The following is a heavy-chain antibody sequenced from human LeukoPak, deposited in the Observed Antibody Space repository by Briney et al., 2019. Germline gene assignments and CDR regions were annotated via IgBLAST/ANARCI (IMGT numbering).Heavy chain of an antibody. Sequence: GGSLRLSCAASGFTFSSYWMSWVRQAPGKGLEWVAIIKQDGSDKYYVDSVKGRFTISRDNAKNSLYLQMNSLRAEDTAVYYCARAQTDSGYGRYCDYWGQGTLVTVSS. CDR3: ARAQTDSGYGRYCDY. D-gene: IGHD5-12*01. J-gene: IGHJ4*02. CDR1: GFTFSSYW. CDR2: IKQDGSDK. V-gene: IGHV3-7*01.